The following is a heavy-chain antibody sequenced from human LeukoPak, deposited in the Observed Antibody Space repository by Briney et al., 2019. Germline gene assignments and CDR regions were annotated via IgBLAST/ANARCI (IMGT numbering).Heavy chain of an antibody. Sequence: GASVKVSCKASGYTLTGYYMHWVRQAPGQGLEWMGWINPDSGGTNYAQIFRGRVTMTRDTSISTAYMELSRLRSDDTAVYYCARHLTDNWFDPWGQGTLVTVSS. CDR3: ARHLTDNWFDP. D-gene: IGHD3-9*01. CDR2: INPDSGGT. V-gene: IGHV1-2*02. J-gene: IGHJ5*02. CDR1: GYTLTGYY.